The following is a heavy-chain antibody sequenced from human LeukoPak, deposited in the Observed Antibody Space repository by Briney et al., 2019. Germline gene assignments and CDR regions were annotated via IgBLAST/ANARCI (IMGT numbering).Heavy chain of an antibody. CDR3: AKGTTIVVAYYYGYFDY. V-gene: IGHV3-23*01. Sequence: GGSLRLSCAASGFTFSSYAMSWVRQAPGKGLEWVSAISGSGGSTYYADSVKGRFTISRDNSKNTLYLQMNSLRAEDTAVYYCAKGTTIVVAYYYGYFDYWGQGTLVTVSS. CDR2: ISGSGGST. J-gene: IGHJ4*02. CDR1: GFTFSSYA. D-gene: IGHD3-22*01.